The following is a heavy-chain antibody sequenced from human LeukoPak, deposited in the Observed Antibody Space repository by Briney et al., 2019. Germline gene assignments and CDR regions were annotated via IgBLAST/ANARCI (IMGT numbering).Heavy chain of an antibody. D-gene: IGHD5-24*01. CDR2: IYYSGST. J-gene: IGHJ4*02. V-gene: IGHV4-59*08. Sequence: SETLSLTCTVSGGSISSYYWSWIRQPPGKGLEWIGYIYYSGSTNYNSSLKSRVTISVDTSKNQFSLNLNSVTAADTAAYYCARLDGYNWVFDYWGQGTLVTVSS. CDR1: GGSISSYY. CDR3: ARLDGYNWVFDY.